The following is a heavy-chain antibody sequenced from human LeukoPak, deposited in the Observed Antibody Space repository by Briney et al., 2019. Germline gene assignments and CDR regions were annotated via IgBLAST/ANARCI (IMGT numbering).Heavy chain of an antibody. CDR1: GYTFTCYY. D-gene: IGHD3-16*02. Sequence: ASVKVSCKASGYTFTCYYMHWVRQAPGQGLEWMGWINPNSGGTNYAQMFQGRVTMTRDASISTAYMELSRLRSDDTAVYYCARDPYDYLWGSFRTRFDYWGQGTLVTVSS. CDR2: INPNSGGT. CDR3: ARDPYDYLWGSFRTRFDY. J-gene: IGHJ4*02. V-gene: IGHV1-2*02.